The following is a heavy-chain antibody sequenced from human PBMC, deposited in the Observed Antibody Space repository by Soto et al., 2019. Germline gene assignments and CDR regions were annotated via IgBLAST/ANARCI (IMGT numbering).Heavy chain of an antibody. D-gene: IGHD3-3*01. CDR1: GFTFSSYG. CDR2: IWYDGSNK. CDR3: ARDSRYFDFWSGSAYYYYGMDV. J-gene: IGHJ6*02. Sequence: GGSLRLSCAASGFTFSSYGMHWVRQAPGKGLEWVAVIWYDGSNKYYADSVKGRFTISRDNSKNTLYLQMNSLRAEDTAVYYCARDSRYFDFWSGSAYYYYGMDVCGQGTTVTVSS. V-gene: IGHV3-33*01.